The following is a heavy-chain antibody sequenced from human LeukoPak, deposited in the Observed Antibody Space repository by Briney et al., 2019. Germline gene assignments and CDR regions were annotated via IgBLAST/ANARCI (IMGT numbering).Heavy chain of an antibody. CDR3: ARGEVVGTTTGVDY. CDR2: ISSSSSYI. V-gene: IGHV3-21*01. CDR1: GFTFSSYS. J-gene: IGHJ4*02. D-gene: IGHD1-26*01. Sequence: GGSLRLSCAASGFTFSSYSMNWFRQAPGKGLEWVSSISSSSSYIFYADSVKGRFTISRDNAKNSLYLQMNSLRAEDTAVYYCARGEVVGTTTGVDYWGQGTLVTVSS.